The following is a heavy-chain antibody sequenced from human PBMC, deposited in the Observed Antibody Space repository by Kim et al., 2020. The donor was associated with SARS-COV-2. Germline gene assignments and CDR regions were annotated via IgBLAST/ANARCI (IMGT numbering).Heavy chain of an antibody. J-gene: IGHJ3*02. CDR2: IYSGGST. CDR3: ARITSGDYDI. CDR1: GFTVSSNY. V-gene: IGHV3-53*01. Sequence: GGSLRLSCAASGFTVSSNYMSWVRQAPGKGLEWDSVIYSGGSTYYADSVKGRFTISRDNSKNTLYPQMNSLRAEDTAVYYCARITSGDYDIWGQGTMGTVSS. D-gene: IGHD2-21*02.